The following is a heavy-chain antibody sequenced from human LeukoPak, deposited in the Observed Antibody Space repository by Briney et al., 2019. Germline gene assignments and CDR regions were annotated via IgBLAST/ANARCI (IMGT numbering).Heavy chain of an antibody. J-gene: IGHJ3*02. D-gene: IGHD3-22*01. CDR2: IIPIFGTA. CDR1: GGTFSSYA. V-gene: IGHV1-69*13. Sequence: SVKVSCKASGGTFSSYAISWVRQAPGQGLEWMGGIIPIFGTANYAQKFQGRVTITADESTSTAYMELSSLRSEDTAVYYCARPLDGRITMIPGAFDIWGQGTMVTVSS. CDR3: ARPLDGRITMIPGAFDI.